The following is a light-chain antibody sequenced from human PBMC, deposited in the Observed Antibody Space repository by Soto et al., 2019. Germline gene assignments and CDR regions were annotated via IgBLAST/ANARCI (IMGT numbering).Light chain of an antibody. V-gene: IGLV1-44*01. CDR2: GNN. CDR1: GSSIGTNT. J-gene: IGLJ2*01. CDR3: AAWDGSLNNVL. Sequence: QSVLTQPPSASGTPGQRVTISCSGSGSSIGTNTVNWYRQLPGTAPKLLIYGNNQRPSGVPDRFSGSKSGTSASLAISGLQSEDEAEYSCAAWDGSLNNVLFGGGTKVTVL.